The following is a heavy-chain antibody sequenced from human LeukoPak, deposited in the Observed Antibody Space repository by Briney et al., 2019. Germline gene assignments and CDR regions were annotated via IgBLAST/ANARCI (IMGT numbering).Heavy chain of an antibody. CDR3: ARERLENCHDDSCPDAFDI. CDR1: GFSFSSYL. V-gene: IGHV3-33*01. J-gene: IGHJ3*02. D-gene: IGHD2-15*01. Sequence: PGTSLRLSCAASGFSFSSYLMHWVRQAPGKGLEWVALIGFDVSRKYYGDSVKGRFTISRDNSRNTLYLQMNSLSDEDTAVYFCARERLENCHDDSCPDAFDIWGQGTMVTVSP. CDR2: IGFDVSRK.